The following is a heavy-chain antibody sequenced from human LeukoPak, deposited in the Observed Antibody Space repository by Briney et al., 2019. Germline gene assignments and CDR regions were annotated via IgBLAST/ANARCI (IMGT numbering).Heavy chain of an antibody. CDR1: GGSVSGYY. Sequence: SETLSLTCVVSGGSVSGYYWGWIRQPPGRGLEWIGYVYYSGSTNYNPSFKSRITISVDTSRNQFSLQLSSVTAADTAAYYCARGYSGSYGRFDYWGQGTLVTVSS. CDR3: ARGYSGSYGRFDY. V-gene: IGHV4-59*02. D-gene: IGHD1-26*01. J-gene: IGHJ4*02. CDR2: VYYSGST.